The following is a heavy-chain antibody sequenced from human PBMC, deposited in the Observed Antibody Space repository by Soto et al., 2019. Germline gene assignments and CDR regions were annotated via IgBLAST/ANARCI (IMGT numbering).Heavy chain of an antibody. CDR3: ARGLGQDIVVVVAAPLGWNWFDP. V-gene: IGHV1-8*01. CDR1: GYTFTSYD. D-gene: IGHD2-15*01. Sequence: ASVKVSCKASGYTFTSYDINWVRQATGQGLEWMGWMNPNSGNTGYAQKFQGRVTMTRNTSISTAYMELSSLRSEDTAVYYCARGLGQDIVVVVAAPLGWNWFDPWGQGTLVTVSS. CDR2: MNPNSGNT. J-gene: IGHJ5*02.